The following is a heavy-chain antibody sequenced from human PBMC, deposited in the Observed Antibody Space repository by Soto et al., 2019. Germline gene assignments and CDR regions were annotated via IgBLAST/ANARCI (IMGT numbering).Heavy chain of an antibody. CDR2: IIPILGIA. Sequence: VASVKVSCKASGGTFSSYTISWVRQAPGQGLEWMGRIIPILGIANYAQKFQGRVTITADKSTSTAYMELSSLRSEDTAVYYCAREVYCSSTSCPPLNWFDPWGQGTLVTVSS. J-gene: IGHJ5*02. CDR1: GGTFSSYT. D-gene: IGHD2-2*01. V-gene: IGHV1-69*04. CDR3: AREVYCSSTSCPPLNWFDP.